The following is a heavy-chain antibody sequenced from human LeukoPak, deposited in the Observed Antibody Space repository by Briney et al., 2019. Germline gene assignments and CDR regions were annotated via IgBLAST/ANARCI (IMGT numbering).Heavy chain of an antibody. Sequence: SETLSLTCAVSGGSINSHYWGWIRQPPGKGLEWIGDIYYTGRHNYNPSLKSRVTISVDTSKNLLSLTLTSVLAADTAIYYCVRRDTGWNYFDYWGQGVLLTVSS. CDR2: IYYTGRH. CDR3: VRRDTGWNYFDY. D-gene: IGHD6-19*01. CDR1: GGSINSHY. J-gene: IGHJ4*02. V-gene: IGHV4-59*08.